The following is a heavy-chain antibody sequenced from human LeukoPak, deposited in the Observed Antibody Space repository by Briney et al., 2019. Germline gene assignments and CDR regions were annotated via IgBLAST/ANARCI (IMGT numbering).Heavy chain of an antibody. J-gene: IGHJ4*02. CDR1: GFTFSSYA. D-gene: IGHD3-16*01. CDR2: ISGSGGST. Sequence: GGSLRLSCAASGFTFSSYAMSWVRQAPGKGLEWVSGISGSGGSTSNADSVKGRFTISRDNAKNSLYLQMNSLRAEDTAVYYCAREEGGTLVFAFDYWGQGTLVTVSS. V-gene: IGHV3-23*01. CDR3: AREEGGTLVFAFDY.